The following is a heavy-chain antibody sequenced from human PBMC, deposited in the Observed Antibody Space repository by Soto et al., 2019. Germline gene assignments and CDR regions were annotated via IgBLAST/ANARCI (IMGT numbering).Heavy chain of an antibody. CDR3: AKDRYDILTGYYSY. CDR1: GFTFSSYG. D-gene: IGHD3-9*01. Sequence: GGSLRLSCAASGFTFSSYGMHWVRQAPGKGLEWVAVISYDGSNKYYADSVKGRFTISRDNSKNTLYLQMNSLRAEDTAVYYCAKDRYDILTGYYSYWGQGTLVTVSS. J-gene: IGHJ4*02. V-gene: IGHV3-30*18. CDR2: ISYDGSNK.